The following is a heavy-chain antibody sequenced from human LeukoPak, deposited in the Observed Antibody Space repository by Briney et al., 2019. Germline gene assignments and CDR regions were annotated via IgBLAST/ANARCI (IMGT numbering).Heavy chain of an antibody. CDR3: ARDAGTYYYDSSGYSDFDY. CDR2: INPNSGGT. V-gene: IGHV1-2*02. J-gene: IGHJ4*02. Sequence: ASVKVSCKASGYTFTGYYMHWVRQAPGQGLEWMGWINPNSGGTNYAQKFQGRVTMTRDTPISTAYMELSRLRSDDTAVYYCARDAGTYYYDSSGYSDFDYWGQGTLVTVSS. CDR1: GYTFTGYY. D-gene: IGHD3-22*01.